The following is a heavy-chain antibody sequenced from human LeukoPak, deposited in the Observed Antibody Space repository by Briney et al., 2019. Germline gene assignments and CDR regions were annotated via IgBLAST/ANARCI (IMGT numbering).Heavy chain of an antibody. Sequence: SVKVSCKASGGTFSSYAISWVRQAPGQGLEWMAWIIPIFGTANYAQKFQGRVTITTDESTSTAYMELSSLRSEDTAVYYCARSLLGVAGTPFDYWGQGTLVTVSS. V-gene: IGHV1-69*05. CDR2: IIPIFGTA. CDR1: GGTFSSYA. J-gene: IGHJ4*02. CDR3: ARSLLGVAGTPFDY. D-gene: IGHD6-19*01.